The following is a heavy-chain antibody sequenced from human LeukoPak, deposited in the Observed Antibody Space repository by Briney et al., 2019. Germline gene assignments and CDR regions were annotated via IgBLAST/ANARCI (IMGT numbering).Heavy chain of an antibody. D-gene: IGHD3-10*01. CDR3: AKGSSPDYYGSGRFDS. CDR2: ISGSGGST. J-gene: IGHJ5*01. CDR1: GFTFSNYV. Sequence: GGSPRLSCAASGFTFSNYVMSWVRRAPEKGLQWVSSISGSGGSTYYADSVKGRFTISRDSSKNTVYLQMNSLRAEDTAVYFCAKGSSPDYYGSGRFDSWGQGILVTVSS. V-gene: IGHV3-23*01.